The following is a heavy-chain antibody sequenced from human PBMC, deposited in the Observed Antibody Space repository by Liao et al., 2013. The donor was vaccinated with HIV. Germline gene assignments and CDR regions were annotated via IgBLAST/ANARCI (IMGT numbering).Heavy chain of an antibody. CDR3: ARGQGDYFDY. V-gene: IGHV4-4*07. D-gene: IGHD3-16*01. Sequence: QVQLRESGPGLVKPSETLSLTCTVSGGSISNYYWNWVRQPAGKGLEWIGRIYASGDTNYNPSLKSRITMSVDTSKNQFSLKLSSVTAADTAVYYCARGQGDYFDYWGQGTLVTVSS. J-gene: IGHJ4*02. CDR2: IYASGDT. CDR1: GGSISNYY.